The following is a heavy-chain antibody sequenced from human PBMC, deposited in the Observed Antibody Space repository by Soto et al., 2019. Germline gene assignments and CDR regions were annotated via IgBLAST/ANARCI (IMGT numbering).Heavy chain of an antibody. CDR1: GGSFSGYY. J-gene: IGHJ4*02. CDR2: VNHSGST. V-gene: IGHV4-34*01. Sequence: QVQLQQWGAGLLKPSETLSLTGAVYGGSFSGYYWSWIRQPPGKGLEWIGEVNHSGSTNYNPSLKRRVTISVDTSKNQFSLKLSSVTAADTAVYYCARSKLDSGWYATFDSWGQGTLVTVSS. D-gene: IGHD6-19*01. CDR3: ARSKLDSGWYATFDS.